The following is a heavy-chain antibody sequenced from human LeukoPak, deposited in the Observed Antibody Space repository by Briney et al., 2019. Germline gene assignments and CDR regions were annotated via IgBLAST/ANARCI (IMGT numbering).Heavy chain of an antibody. Sequence: PGGSLRLSCAASGLTFRSYAMSWVRQAPGKGLEWVSAISGSGDTTYYADSAKGRFTISRDNSKNTLYLQMNSLRPEDTAVYYCAKVGARGCSSSTCFIYWGQGTLVTVSS. CDR1: GLTFRSYA. CDR2: ISGSGDTT. CDR3: AKVGARGCSSSTCFIY. J-gene: IGHJ4*02. V-gene: IGHV3-23*01. D-gene: IGHD2-2*01.